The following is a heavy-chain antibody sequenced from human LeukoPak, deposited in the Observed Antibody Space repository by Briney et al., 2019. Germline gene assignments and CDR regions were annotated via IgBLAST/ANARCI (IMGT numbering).Heavy chain of an antibody. V-gene: IGHV3-48*03. J-gene: IGHJ5*02. Sequence: GGSLRLSCAASGFTFSSYEMNWVRQAPGKGLEWVSYISSSGSTIYYADSVKGRFTISRDNAKNSLYLQMNSLRAEDTAVYYCAREANDYVWGSYHNWLDPWGQGTLVTVSS. CDR3: AREANDYVWGSYHNWLDP. CDR1: GFTFSSYE. CDR2: ISSSGSTI. D-gene: IGHD3-16*02.